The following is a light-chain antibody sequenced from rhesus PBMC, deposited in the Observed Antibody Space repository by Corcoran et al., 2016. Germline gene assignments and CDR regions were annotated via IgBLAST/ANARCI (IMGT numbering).Light chain of an antibody. CDR3: QQSSNLWT. J-gene: IGKJ1*01. Sequence: ETVVTQSPATLSLSPGERATLSCRASQSVGSYLAWYQQKPGQAPRLLIYGASSRATGIPDRCSGSGSGTEFTLTISSLEPDDVGVYYCQQSSNLWTFGQGTKVEIK. CDR1: QSVGSY. CDR2: GAS. V-gene: IGKV3-24*04.